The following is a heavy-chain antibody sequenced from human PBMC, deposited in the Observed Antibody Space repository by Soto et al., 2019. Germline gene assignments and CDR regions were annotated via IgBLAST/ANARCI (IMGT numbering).Heavy chain of an antibody. V-gene: IGHV3-30*18. CDR3: AKDYYDSSGYYVYYFDY. CDR1: RFTFSTYG. CDR2: ISYDGSNK. D-gene: IGHD3-22*01. J-gene: IGHJ4*02. Sequence: GGSLRLSCVASRFTFSTYGMHWVRQAPGKGLEWVALISYDGSNKYYADSVKGRFTISRDNSKNTLYLQMNSLRAEDTAVYYCAKDYYDSSGYYVYYFDYWGQGTLVTVS.